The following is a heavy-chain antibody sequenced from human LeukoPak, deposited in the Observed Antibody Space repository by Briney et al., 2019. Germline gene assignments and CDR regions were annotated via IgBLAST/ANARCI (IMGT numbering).Heavy chain of an antibody. V-gene: IGHV4-59*01. CDR3: ARARIRGMYDAFDI. CDR2: IHYNGGT. J-gene: IGHJ3*02. D-gene: IGHD3-10*01. CDR1: GVSIDSYY. Sequence: MPSETLSLTCTVSGVSIDSYYWNWIRQPPGKGLEWIGYIHYNGGTNYNPSLQSRVTTSVDTSKHQVSLRLRSVTAADTAVYYCARARIRGMYDAFDIWGQGTMVTVSS.